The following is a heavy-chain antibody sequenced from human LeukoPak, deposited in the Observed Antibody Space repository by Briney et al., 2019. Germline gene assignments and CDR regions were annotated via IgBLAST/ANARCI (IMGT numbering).Heavy chain of an antibody. CDR3: VKDRVSISSSGYFDY. D-gene: IGHD6-13*01. V-gene: IGHV3-23*01. CDR1: GFSFSSYA. Sequence: GGSLRLSCAASGFSFSSYAMSWVRQAPGKGLEWVSAMSSSGGSTHYADSVKGRFTISRDNSKNTLYLQMSSLRAEDSAVYYCVKDRVSISSSGYFDYWGQGTLVTVSS. J-gene: IGHJ4*02. CDR2: MSSSGGST.